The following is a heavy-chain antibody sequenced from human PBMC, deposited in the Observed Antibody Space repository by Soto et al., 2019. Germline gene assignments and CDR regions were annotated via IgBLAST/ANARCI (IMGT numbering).Heavy chain of an antibody. CDR1: GGTFSSYA. CDR3: ARYPTDYYYSGMDV. V-gene: IGHV1-69*12. J-gene: IGHJ6*02. Sequence: QVQLVQSGAEVKKPGSSVKVSCKASGGTFSSYAISWVRQAPGQGLEWMGGIIPIFGTADYAQKFQGRVTITADESTSTAYMELRSLRSEYTAVYYSARYPTDYYYSGMDVWGQGTTVTVSS. CDR2: IIPIFGTA.